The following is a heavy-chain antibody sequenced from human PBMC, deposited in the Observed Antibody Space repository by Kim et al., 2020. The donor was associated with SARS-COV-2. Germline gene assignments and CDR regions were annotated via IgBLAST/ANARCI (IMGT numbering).Heavy chain of an antibody. V-gene: IGHV3-30*02. Sequence: DTVKGRFTISRDNAKNTLYMRRNSLRAEDTAVYYCAKSVDYGLRTNYFDYWGQGTLVTVSS. D-gene: IGHD3-16*01. CDR3: AKSVDYGLRTNYFDY. J-gene: IGHJ4*02.